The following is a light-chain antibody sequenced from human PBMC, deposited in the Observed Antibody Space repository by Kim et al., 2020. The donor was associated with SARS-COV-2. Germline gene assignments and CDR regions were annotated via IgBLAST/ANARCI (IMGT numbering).Light chain of an antibody. CDR3: QKYNRAQRT. V-gene: IGKV1-27*01. Sequence: DIQLTQSPSSLSSSVGDRVTITCRASQGINTSLSWYQQKPGKVPKLLFYVASSLHSGASSRVSGSGSGTDVTLTISSLQPEDVATYYCQKYNRAQRTFGQGTKVYIK. CDR1: QGINTS. J-gene: IGKJ1*01. CDR2: VAS.